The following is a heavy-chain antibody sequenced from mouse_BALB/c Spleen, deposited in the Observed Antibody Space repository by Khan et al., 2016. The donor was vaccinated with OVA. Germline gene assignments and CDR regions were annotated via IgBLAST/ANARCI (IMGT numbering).Heavy chain of an antibody. CDR1: GFTFSTYG. CDR2: ISSGGHYT. D-gene: IGHD1-1*01. J-gene: IGHJ3*01. V-gene: IGHV5-6*01. CDR3: ARLAYYYHSEGFAY. Sequence: EVELVESGGDLVKTGGSLKLSCAASGFTFSTYGMSWVRQTPDKRLEWVATISSGGHYTYYIDSVKGRFTISRDNAKNILYLQMTSLRSEDTAMYDCARLAYYYHSEGFAYWGQGTLVTVSA.